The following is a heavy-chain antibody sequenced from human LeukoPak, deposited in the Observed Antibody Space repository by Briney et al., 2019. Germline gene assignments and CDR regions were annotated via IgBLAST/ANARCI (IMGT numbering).Heavy chain of an antibody. J-gene: IGHJ4*02. CDR1: GGSLSGYY. D-gene: IGHD2-21*02. CDR2: INHSGST. V-gene: IGHV4-34*01. Sequence: SETLSLTCAVYGGSLSGYYWSWIRQPPGKGLEWIGEINHSGSTNYNPSLKSRVTISVDTSKNQFSLKLSSVTAADTAVYYCARGSWHIVVVTAVYFDYWGQGTLVTVSS. CDR3: ARGSWHIVVVTAVYFDY.